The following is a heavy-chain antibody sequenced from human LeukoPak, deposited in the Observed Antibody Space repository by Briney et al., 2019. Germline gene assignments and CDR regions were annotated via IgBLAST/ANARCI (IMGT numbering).Heavy chain of an antibody. CDR1: GGSFSGYY. D-gene: IGHD3-10*01. V-gene: IGHV4-34*01. CDR3: ARLLWFGEYGNWFDP. CDR2: INHSGST. Sequence: SETLSLTCAVYGGSFSGYYWSWIRQPPGKGLEWIGEINHSGSTNYNPSLKSRVTISVDTSKNQFSLKLSSVTAADTAVYYCARLLWFGEYGNWFDPWGQGTLVTVSS. J-gene: IGHJ5*02.